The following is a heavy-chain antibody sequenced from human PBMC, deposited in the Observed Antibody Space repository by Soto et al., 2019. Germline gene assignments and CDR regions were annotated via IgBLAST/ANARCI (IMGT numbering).Heavy chain of an antibody. Sequence: PGGSLRLSCEASGFTFRSHGMHWVRQAPGKGLEWVAVISFDGSDKYYADSVRGRFAISRDNSQKTLHLEMNNLRPEDTAVYYCLRMTRGYTYGLDFWGQGT. V-gene: IGHV3-30*03. D-gene: IGHD5-18*01. CDR1: GFTFRSHG. J-gene: IGHJ4*02. CDR2: ISFDGSDK. CDR3: LRMTRGYTYGLDF.